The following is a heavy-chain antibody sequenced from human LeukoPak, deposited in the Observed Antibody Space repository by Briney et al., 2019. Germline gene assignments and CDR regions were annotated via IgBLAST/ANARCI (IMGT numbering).Heavy chain of an antibody. D-gene: IGHD3-10*01. CDR2: IYYSGST. Sequence: PSETLSLTCTVSGGSVSSGSYYWSWIRQPPGKGLEWIGYIYYSGSTNYNPSLKSRVTIPVDTSKIQFSLKLSSVTAADTAVYYCARGLGYYGSGTEFDYWGQGTLVTVSS. CDR1: GGSVSSGSYY. V-gene: IGHV4-61*01. CDR3: ARGLGYYGSGTEFDY. J-gene: IGHJ4*02.